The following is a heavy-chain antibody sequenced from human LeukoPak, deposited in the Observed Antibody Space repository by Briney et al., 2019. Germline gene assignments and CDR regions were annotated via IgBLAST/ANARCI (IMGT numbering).Heavy chain of an antibody. V-gene: IGHV4-31*03. Sequence: SETLSLTCTVSGGSISGGGYWWSWIRQHPGKGLEWIGYIYYSGSTYYNPSLKSRLTMSVDTSKNQFSLKLSSATAADTAVYYCARAILTASGHVWHFDLWGRGTLVTVSS. CDR3: ARAILTASGHVWHFDL. CDR2: IYYSGST. CDR1: GGSISGGGYW. J-gene: IGHJ2*01. D-gene: IGHD3-3*01.